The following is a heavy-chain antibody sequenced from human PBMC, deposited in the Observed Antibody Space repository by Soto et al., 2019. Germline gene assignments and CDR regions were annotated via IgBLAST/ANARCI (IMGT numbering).Heavy chain of an antibody. J-gene: IGHJ4*02. Sequence: EVQLLESGGGLVQPGGSLRLSCAASGLTFSSYAMSWVRQAPGKGLEWVSSISGSGGSTYYADSVKGRFTIARDNSKNTLYLQTNSLTAEDTAVYYCAKALSQSADDSGLFDYWGQGTLVTVSS. CDR1: GLTFSSYA. D-gene: IGHD5-12*01. CDR2: ISGSGGST. V-gene: IGHV3-23*01. CDR3: AKALSQSADDSGLFDY.